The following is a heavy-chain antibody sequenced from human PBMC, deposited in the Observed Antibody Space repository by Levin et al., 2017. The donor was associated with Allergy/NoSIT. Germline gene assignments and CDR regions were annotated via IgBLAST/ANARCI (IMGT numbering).Heavy chain of an antibody. D-gene: IGHD2-2*01. CDR3: ATGGSTMHDN. J-gene: IGHJ4*01. CDR2: ISRSGGST. V-gene: IGHV3-23*01. CDR1: GFTLRSYA. Sequence: GGSLRLSCAASGFTLRSYAMSWVRQAPGKGLEWVSTISRSGGSTYYADSVKGRFTISRDNSKNTLYLQMNSLRAEDTAVYYCATGGSTMHDNWGHGTLVTVSS.